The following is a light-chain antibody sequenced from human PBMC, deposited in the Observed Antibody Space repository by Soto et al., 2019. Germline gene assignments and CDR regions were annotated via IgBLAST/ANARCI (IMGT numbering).Light chain of an antibody. CDR1: SSDVGGYNY. CDR3: SSSTTTNTVV. J-gene: IGLJ2*01. Sequence: QSALTQPASVSGSPGQSITISCTGTSSDVGGYNYVSWYQQHPGKAPKLMIYAASNRPPGVSNRFSGSKSGNTASLTISGLQAEDEAEYYCSSSTTTNTVVFGGGTQLTVL. CDR2: AAS. V-gene: IGLV2-14*01.